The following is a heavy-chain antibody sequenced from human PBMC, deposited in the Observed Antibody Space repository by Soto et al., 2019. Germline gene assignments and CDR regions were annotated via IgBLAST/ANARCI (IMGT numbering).Heavy chain of an antibody. CDR2: IYYSGST. D-gene: IGHD2-15*01. Sequence: SETLSLTCTVSGGSISSSSYYWGWIRQPPGKGLEWIGSIYYSGSTYYNPSLKSRVTISVDTSKNQFSLKLSSVTAADTAVYYCARPSPRYCSGGSCLEFPDASDIWGQGTMVTVSS. CDR3: ARPSPRYCSGGSCLEFPDASDI. V-gene: IGHV4-39*01. J-gene: IGHJ3*02. CDR1: GGSISSSSYY.